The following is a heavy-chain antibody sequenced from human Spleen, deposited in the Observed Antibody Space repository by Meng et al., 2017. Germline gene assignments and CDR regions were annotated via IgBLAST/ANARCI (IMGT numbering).Heavy chain of an antibody. V-gene: IGHV3-23*01. J-gene: IGHJ4*02. CDR2: INNNGGTT. D-gene: IGHD5-12*01. CDR1: GFTFSTYA. Sequence: GGSLRLSCAASGFTFSTYAMSWVRQAPGKGLEWVSAINNNGGTTYYADSVKGRFTISRDNSKNTLYLQMNSLRAEDTAVYYCAKESPYNSGQRLYYFDYWGQGTLVTVSS. CDR3: AKESPYNSGQRLYYFDY.